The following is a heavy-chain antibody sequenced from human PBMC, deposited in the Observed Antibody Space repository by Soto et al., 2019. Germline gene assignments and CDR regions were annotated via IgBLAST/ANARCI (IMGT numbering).Heavy chain of an antibody. J-gene: IGHJ5*02. V-gene: IGHV3-21*01. CDR1: GFTFSSYS. Sequence: EVQLVESGGGLVKPGGSLRLSCAASGFTFSSYSMNWVRQAPGKGLEWVSSISSSSSYIYYADSVKGRFTISRDNAKNLLYLQMNSLRAEDTAVYYCARDLSGWFDPWGQGTLVTVSS. CDR3: ARDLSGWFDP. CDR2: ISSSSSYI.